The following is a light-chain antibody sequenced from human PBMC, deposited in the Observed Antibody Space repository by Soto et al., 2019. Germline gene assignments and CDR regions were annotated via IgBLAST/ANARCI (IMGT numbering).Light chain of an antibody. CDR3: SSYTDSSNYV. V-gene: IGLV2-14*01. Sequence: QSALTQPPSASGSPGQSVTISCTGTSSDVGGYNYVSWYQQHPGKAPKLMIYQVTNRPSGVSNRFSGSRSGNTASLTIFGLQAEDEADYYCSSYTDSSNYVFGTGTKLTVL. CDR1: SSDVGGYNY. CDR2: QVT. J-gene: IGLJ1*01.